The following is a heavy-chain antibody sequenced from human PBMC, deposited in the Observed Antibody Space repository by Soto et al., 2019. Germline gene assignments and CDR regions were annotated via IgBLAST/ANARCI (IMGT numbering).Heavy chain of an antibody. D-gene: IGHD2-15*01. Sequence: ESGGGLVQPGGSLRLSCAASGFTVSSNYMSWVRQAPGKGLEWVSVIYSGGSTYYADSVKGRFTISRDNSKNTLYLQMNSLRAEDTAVYHCASRCSGGSCYQDNGEGNWGQGTLVTVSS. V-gene: IGHV3-66*01. CDR1: GFTVSSNY. CDR3: ASRCSGGSCYQDNGEGN. CDR2: IYSGGST. J-gene: IGHJ4*02.